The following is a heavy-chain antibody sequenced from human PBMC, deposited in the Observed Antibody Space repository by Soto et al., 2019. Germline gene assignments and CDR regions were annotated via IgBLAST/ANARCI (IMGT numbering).Heavy chain of an antibody. Sequence: PGGSLRLSCATSGFTFSTYAMSWVRQAPGKGLEWVSRISGSGASTYYAESVKGRFTISKGNSKNTLYLQMNSLRAEDTALYYCTKDEGIYSGYPKYDYWGQGTLVTVSS. D-gene: IGHD5-12*01. J-gene: IGHJ4*02. CDR1: GFTFSTYA. V-gene: IGHV3-23*01. CDR2: ISGSGAST. CDR3: TKDEGIYSGYPKYDY.